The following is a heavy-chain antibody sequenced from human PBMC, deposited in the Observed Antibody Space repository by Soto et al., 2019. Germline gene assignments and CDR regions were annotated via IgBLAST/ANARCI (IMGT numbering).Heavy chain of an antibody. CDR2: IYYSGST. J-gene: IGHJ4*02. V-gene: IGHV4-59*08. D-gene: IGHD3-9*01. CDR3: ARHAYDILTGYYGLDY. Sequence: SETLSLTCTVSGGSISSYYWSWIRQPPGKGLEWIGYIYYSGSTNYNPSLKSRVTISVDTSKNQFSLKLSSVTAADTAVYYCARHAYDILTGYYGLDYWGQGTLVTVSS. CDR1: GGSISSYY.